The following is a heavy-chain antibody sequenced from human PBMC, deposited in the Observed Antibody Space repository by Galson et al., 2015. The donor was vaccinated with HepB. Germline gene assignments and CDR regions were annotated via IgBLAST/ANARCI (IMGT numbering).Heavy chain of an antibody. CDR1: GFTFSDHS. CDR2: NTDKTNGFTT. Sequence: SLRLSCAGSGFTFSDHSMDWVRQAPGKGLEWVARNTDKTNGFTTEYAASMKGRFTVSRDDSKSSLYLQMNSLKTEDTAVYHCVRRAAGYRAHDFWGQGALVTVSS. D-gene: IGHD3-16*02. CDR3: VRRAAGYRAHDF. J-gene: IGHJ4*02. V-gene: IGHV3-72*01.